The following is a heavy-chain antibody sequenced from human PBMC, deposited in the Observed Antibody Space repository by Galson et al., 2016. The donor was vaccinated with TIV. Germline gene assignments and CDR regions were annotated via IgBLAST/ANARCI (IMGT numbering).Heavy chain of an antibody. CDR2: IQYDGSNK. J-gene: IGHJ2*01. V-gene: IGHV3-30*02. CDR1: GYMFSSYG. D-gene: IGHD3-10*01. Sequence: SLRLSCAVSGYMFSSYGMHWVRQAPGRGLEWVAFIQYDGSNKYYADSVKGRFTISRDNSMNTLYLQINSLRAEDTAVYYCAKDSGSYFSYWYFDLRGRGTLVTVSS. CDR3: AKDSGSYFSYWYFDL.